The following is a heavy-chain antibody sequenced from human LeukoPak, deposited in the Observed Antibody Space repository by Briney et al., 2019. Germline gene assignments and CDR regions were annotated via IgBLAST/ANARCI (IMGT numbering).Heavy chain of an antibody. J-gene: IGHJ3*02. CDR2: INHSGST. Sequence: PSETLPLTCAVYGGSFSGYYWSWIRQPPGKGLEWIGEINHSGSTNYNPSLKSRVTISVDTSKNQFSLKLSSVTAADTAVYYCARVLGAFDIWGQGTMVTVSS. CDR3: ARVLGAFDI. CDR1: GGSFSGYY. D-gene: IGHD1-1*01. V-gene: IGHV4-34*01.